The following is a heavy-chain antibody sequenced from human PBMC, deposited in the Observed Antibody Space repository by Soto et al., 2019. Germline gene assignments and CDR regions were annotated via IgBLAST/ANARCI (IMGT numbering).Heavy chain of an antibody. CDR1: GIIFNNYA. D-gene: IGHD6-19*01. J-gene: IGHJ5*02. V-gene: IGHV3-23*01. CDR3: ARDPLLYDSDWYPNWFRP. CDR2: ITGYGATT. Sequence: EAQLLESGGGLVQPGGSLRLSCSASGIIFNNYAMSWVRQAPGKGLEWVSGITGYGATTYYAESVKGRFTISRDNSKNTLYLRMSTLTAEDPAVYYCARDPLLYDSDWYPNWFRPWGQGTLVTVSS.